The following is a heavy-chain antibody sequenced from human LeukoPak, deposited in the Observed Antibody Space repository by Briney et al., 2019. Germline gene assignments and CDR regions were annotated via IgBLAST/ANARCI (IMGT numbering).Heavy chain of an antibody. J-gene: IGHJ3*02. CDR2: INPSGGST. Sequence: GASVKVSCKASGYTFTSYYMHWVRQAPGQGLEWMGIINPSGGSTSYAQKFQGRVTMTRDTSTSTVYMELSSLRSENTAVYYCARDLDYYDSSGYYSNAFDIWGQGTMVTVSS. CDR3: ARDLDYYDSSGYYSNAFDI. V-gene: IGHV1-46*01. CDR1: GYTFTSYY. D-gene: IGHD3-22*01.